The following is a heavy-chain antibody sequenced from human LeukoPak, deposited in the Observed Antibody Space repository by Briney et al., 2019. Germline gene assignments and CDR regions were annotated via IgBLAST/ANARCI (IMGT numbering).Heavy chain of an antibody. V-gene: IGHV4-59*01. CDR1: GDSISNYY. CDR3: ARGGDTSSWYAWFDP. CDR2: IYHSGST. Sequence: SETLSLTCTVSGDSISNYYWSWIRQPPGKGLEWIGYIYHSGSTKYNPSLKSRVTISIDTSKHQFSLKLSSVTAADTAMYYCARGGDTSSWYAWFDPWGQGTLVTVSS. D-gene: IGHD6-13*01. J-gene: IGHJ5*02.